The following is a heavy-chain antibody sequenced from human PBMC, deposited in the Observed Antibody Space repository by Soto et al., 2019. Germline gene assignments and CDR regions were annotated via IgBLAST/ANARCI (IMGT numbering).Heavy chain of an antibody. V-gene: IGHV3-33*01. D-gene: IGHD3-3*01. Sequence: QVQLVESGGGVVQPGRSLRLSCAASGFTCSSYGMHWVRQAPGKGLEWVAVIWYDGSNKYYADSVKGRFTISRDNSKNTLYVQMNSLRAEDTAVYYCARARPTQDDPYYYYYMDVWGKGTTVTVSS. CDR1: GFTCSSYG. CDR2: IWYDGSNK. J-gene: IGHJ6*03. CDR3: ARARPTQDDPYYYYYMDV.